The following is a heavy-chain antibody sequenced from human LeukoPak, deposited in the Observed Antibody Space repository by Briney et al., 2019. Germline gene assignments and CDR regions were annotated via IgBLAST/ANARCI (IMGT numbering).Heavy chain of an antibody. D-gene: IGHD3-22*01. CDR2: ISYDGSNK. CDR3: AKDAQSTYYYDSSGHLDY. J-gene: IGHJ4*02. V-gene: IGHV3-30*18. Sequence: SGRSLRLSCAASGFTFSSYGMHWVRQAPGKGLEWVAVISYDGSNKYYADSVKGRFTISRDNSKNMLYLQMNSLRAEDTAVYYCAKDAQSTYYYDSSGHLDYWGQGTLVTVSS. CDR1: GFTFSSYG.